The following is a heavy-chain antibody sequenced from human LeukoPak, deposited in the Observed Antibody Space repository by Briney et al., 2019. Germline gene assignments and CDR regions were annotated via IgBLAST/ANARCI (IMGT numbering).Heavy chain of an antibody. Sequence: GGSLRLSCAASGFTFSDYYMSWIRQAPGKGLEWVSYISSSGSTIYYADSVKGRFTISRDNAKNSLYLQMNSLRAEDTAVYYCAKDLEDNSGYYSIPSRNDFDYWGQGTLVTASS. D-gene: IGHD3-22*01. CDR3: AKDLEDNSGYYSIPSRNDFDY. V-gene: IGHV3-11*01. CDR1: GFTFSDYY. CDR2: ISSSGSTI. J-gene: IGHJ4*02.